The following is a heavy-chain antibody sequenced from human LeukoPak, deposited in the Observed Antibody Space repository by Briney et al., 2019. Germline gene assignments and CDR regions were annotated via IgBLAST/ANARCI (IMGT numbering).Heavy chain of an antibody. CDR3: ASLVGATQFDY. CDR2: IYYSGST. D-gene: IGHD1-26*01. V-gene: IGHV4-59*01. J-gene: IGHJ4*02. CDR1: GGSISSYY. Sequence: RPSETLSLTCTVSGGSISSYYWSWIRQPPGKGLEWIGYIYYSGSTNYNPSLKSRVTISVDTSKNQFSLKLSSVTAADMAVYYCASLVGATQFDYWGQGTLVTVSS.